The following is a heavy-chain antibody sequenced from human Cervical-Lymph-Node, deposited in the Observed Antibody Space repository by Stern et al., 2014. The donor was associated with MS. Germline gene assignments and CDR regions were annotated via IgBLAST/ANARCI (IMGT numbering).Heavy chain of an antibody. V-gene: IGHV3-66*01. Sequence: EEQLVESGGGVVQPGGSLRLSCAASGFTVSGNYMTWVRQAPGKGLEWVSGMYSGGNRYYADPVKGRFPISRDNSRNTLYLQMNILRAEDTAVYFCTSTRETDEYFHHWGQGTLVTVSS. CDR1: GFTVSGNY. J-gene: IGHJ1*01. CDR3: TSTRETDEYFHH. CDR2: MYSGGNR.